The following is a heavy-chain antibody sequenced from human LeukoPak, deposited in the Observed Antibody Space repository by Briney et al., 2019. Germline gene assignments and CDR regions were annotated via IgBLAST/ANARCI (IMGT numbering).Heavy chain of an antibody. V-gene: IGHV1-8*01. J-gene: IGHJ4*02. Sequence: ASVKVSCKASADAFITYDINWVRQATGQGLEWMGWMNPDSGDTAYAQKFQGRVTMTRNTSISTAYMELRSLRSEDTAIYYCARGRTDYYESSGSFPVLGHWGQGTLVTVSS. CDR2: MNPDSGDT. CDR1: ADAFITYD. CDR3: ARGRTDYYESSGSFPVLGH. D-gene: IGHD3-22*01.